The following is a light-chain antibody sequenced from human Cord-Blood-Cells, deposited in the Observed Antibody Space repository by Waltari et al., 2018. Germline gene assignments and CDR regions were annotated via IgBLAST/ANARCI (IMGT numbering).Light chain of an antibody. V-gene: IGLV2-11*01. CDR3: CSYAGSYTF. CDR1: RSDVGGYNF. Sequence: QSALTQPRSVSGSPGQSVTIPCTGTRSDVGGYNFVSWYPQHPGKAPKLMIYDVSKRPSGVPDRFSGSKSGNTASLTISGLQAEDEADYYCCSYAGSYTFFGTGTKVTVL. J-gene: IGLJ1*01. CDR2: DVS.